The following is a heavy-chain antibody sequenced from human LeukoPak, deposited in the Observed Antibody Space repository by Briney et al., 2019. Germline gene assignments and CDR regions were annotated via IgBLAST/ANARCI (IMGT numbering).Heavy chain of an antibody. Sequence: GASVTVSCKASGYTLTGYYMHWVRQAPGQGLEWMGRINPNTGGTNYAQKFQGRVTMTRDTSINTAYMELSRLRSDDTAVYYCARGVRGIPDYWGQGTLVTVSS. CDR2: INPNTGGT. CDR1: GYTLTGYY. D-gene: IGHD3-10*02. CDR3: ARGVRGIPDY. J-gene: IGHJ4*02. V-gene: IGHV1-2*06.